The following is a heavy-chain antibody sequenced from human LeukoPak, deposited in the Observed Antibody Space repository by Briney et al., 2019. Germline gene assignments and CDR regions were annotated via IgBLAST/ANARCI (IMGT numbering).Heavy chain of an antibody. V-gene: IGHV3-21*01. J-gene: IGHJ3*02. CDR2: TSSSSSYI. D-gene: IGHD5-12*01. CDR3: ARHGWWLRLGPASDI. CDR1: GFTFCSNS. Sequence: GGSLRLSSAASGFTFCSNSMKWVRQAPGKGLEWVSSTSSSSSYIYYADSVKGRFTISRDNAKNSLYLQMNSLRAEDTAVYYCARHGWWLRLGPASDIWGQGTMVTVSS.